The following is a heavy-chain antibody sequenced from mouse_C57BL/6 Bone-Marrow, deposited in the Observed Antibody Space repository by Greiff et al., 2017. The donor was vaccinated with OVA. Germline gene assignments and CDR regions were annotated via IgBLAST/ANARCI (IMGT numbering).Heavy chain of an antibody. CDR2: ISNLAYSI. V-gene: IGHV5-15*01. D-gene: IGHD2-12*01. J-gene: IGHJ1*03. CDR1: GFTFSDYG. CDR3: ARPYYREGWYFDV. Sequence: EVKLVESGGGLVQPGGSLKLSCEASGFTFSDYGMAWVRQAPRKGPEWVAFISNLAYSIYYADTVTGRFTIARENAKNTLYLEMSSLRSEDTAMYYCARPYYREGWYFDVWGTGTTVTVSS.